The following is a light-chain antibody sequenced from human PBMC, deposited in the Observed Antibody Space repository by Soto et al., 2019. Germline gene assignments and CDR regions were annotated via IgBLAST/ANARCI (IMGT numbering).Light chain of an antibody. Sequence: EIVLTQSPATLSLSPGERATLSCRASQSVSSYLAWYQQKPGQAPRLLIYDASNRATGIPARFSGSGSGTDFTLTISSLGPEDFAVYYCQQRSNWPPWTFGQGTRWIS. CDR2: DAS. CDR3: QQRSNWPPWT. J-gene: IGKJ1*01. V-gene: IGKV3-11*01. CDR1: QSVSSY.